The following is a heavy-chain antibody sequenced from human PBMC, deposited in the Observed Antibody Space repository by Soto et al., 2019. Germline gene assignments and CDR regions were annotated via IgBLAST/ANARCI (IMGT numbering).Heavy chain of an antibody. J-gene: IGHJ1*01. D-gene: IGHD3-22*01. CDR2: ISGSGGGA. CDR1: GFTFNIYA. Sequence: GGSLRLCCAASGFTFNIYAMSWVRQAPGKGLEWVSAISGSGGGAYYADSVEGRFTISRDNSNNTLYLQMSSLRAEDTAVYYCAKCGYDSSGRLLRYFQYGGQGT. V-gene: IGHV3-23*01. CDR3: AKCGYDSSGRLLRYFQY.